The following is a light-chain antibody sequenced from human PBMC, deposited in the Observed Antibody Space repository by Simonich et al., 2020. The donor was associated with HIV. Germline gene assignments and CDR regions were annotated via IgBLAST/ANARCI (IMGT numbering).Light chain of an antibody. CDR3: QKSYSNPT. V-gene: IGKV1-39*01. Sequence: DIQMTQSPSSLSASVGDRVTITCRASQSISSYLNWYQQKPGKAPKILIYAASSLQSGVPSRFSGSGSGTDFTLTISSLQPEDFATYYCQKSYSNPTFGGGTKVEIK. CDR1: QSISSY. J-gene: IGKJ4*01. CDR2: AAS.